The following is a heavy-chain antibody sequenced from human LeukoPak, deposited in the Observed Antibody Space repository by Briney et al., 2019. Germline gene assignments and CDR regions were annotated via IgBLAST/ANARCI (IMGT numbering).Heavy chain of an antibody. CDR1: GFTVSSNY. J-gene: IGHJ3*02. V-gene: IGHV3-53*01. CDR3: ARGRDSSGRDAFDI. Sequence: GGSLRLSCAASGFTVSSNYMSWVRQAPGKGLEWVSVIYSGGSTYYADSVKGRFTISRDNSKNTLYLQMNSLRAEDTAVYYCARGRDSSGRDAFDIWGQGTMVTVSS. D-gene: IGHD6-19*01. CDR2: IYSGGST.